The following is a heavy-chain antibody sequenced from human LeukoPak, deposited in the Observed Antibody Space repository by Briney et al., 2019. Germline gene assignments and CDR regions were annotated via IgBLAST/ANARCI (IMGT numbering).Heavy chain of an antibody. CDR3: ARGQPTSGSYHDF. CDR1: GGSFSSYY. Sequence: SESLSLTCAVDGGSFSSYYWSWIRQPPGKGLEWIGESNNSGSTNYNPSLKSRVTISVDTSKNQCSLKLSSVTAADTAVYYCARGQPTSGSYHDFWGQGTLVTVSS. CDR2: SNNSGST. D-gene: IGHD1-26*01. V-gene: IGHV4-34*01. J-gene: IGHJ4*02.